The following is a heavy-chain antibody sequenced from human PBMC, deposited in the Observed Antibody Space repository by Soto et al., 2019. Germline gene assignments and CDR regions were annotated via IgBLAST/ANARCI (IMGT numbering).Heavy chain of an antibody. CDR1: GYTFTSYD. V-gene: IGHV1-46*01. CDR3: AKGPVGPQDAYDI. J-gene: IGHJ3*02. Sequence: ASVKVSCKASGYTFTSYDINWVRQAPGEGLEWMGIINPSGGYTTYAENFQGRVTMTRDTSRSTVYMDLSSLRSEDTGVYYCAKGPVGPQDAYDIWGQGTMVT. CDR2: INPSGGYT.